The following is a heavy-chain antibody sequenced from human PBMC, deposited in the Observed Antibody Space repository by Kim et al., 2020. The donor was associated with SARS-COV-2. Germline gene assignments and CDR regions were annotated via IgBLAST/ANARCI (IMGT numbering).Heavy chain of an antibody. Sequence: QQCQGRVTITRDTSASTAYMELSSLRSEDTAVYYCARVRLTKYYYYGMDVWGQGTTVTVSS. V-gene: IGHV1-3*01. J-gene: IGHJ6*02. D-gene: IGHD1-1*01. CDR3: ARVRLTKYYYYGMDV.